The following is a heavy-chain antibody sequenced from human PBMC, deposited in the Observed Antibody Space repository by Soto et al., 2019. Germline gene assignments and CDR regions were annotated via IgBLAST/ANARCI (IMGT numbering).Heavy chain of an antibody. V-gene: IGHV1-18*01. Sequence: GASVKVSCQASGYTFTKFGISWVRQAPGQGLEWMGWISAYNGNTNYAQNFQGRVTMTTDTSTSTAYMELRSLRSDDTAVYYCARGSYYYDSSGYYHYWGQGTLVTVS. CDR2: ISAYNGNT. D-gene: IGHD3-22*01. CDR1: GYTFTKFG. CDR3: ARGSYYYDSSGYYHY. J-gene: IGHJ4*02.